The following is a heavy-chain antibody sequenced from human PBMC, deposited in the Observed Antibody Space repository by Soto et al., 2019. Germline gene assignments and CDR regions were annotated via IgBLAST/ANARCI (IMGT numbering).Heavy chain of an antibody. V-gene: IGHV4-34*01. CDR1: GGSFSGYY. Sequence: SETLSLTCAVYGGSFSGYYWSWIRQPPGKGLEWIGEINHSGSTNYNPSLKSRVTISVDTSKNQFSLKLSSVTAADTAVYCCARVEPYSLQSRGYYYYMDVWGKGTTVTVSS. CDR3: ARVEPYSLQSRGYYYYMDV. D-gene: IGHD3-10*01. CDR2: INHSGST. J-gene: IGHJ6*03.